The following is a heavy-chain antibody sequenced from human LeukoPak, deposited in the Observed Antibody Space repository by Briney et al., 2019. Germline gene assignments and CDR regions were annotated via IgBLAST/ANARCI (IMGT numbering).Heavy chain of an antibody. Sequence: GGSLRLSCAASGFTFSSYAMHWVRQAPGKGLEYVSAISSNGGSTYYANSVKGRFTISRDNSKNTLYLQMNSLRAEDTAVYYCAKVGCSGGSCYYYYGMDVWGKGTTVTVSS. J-gene: IGHJ6*04. V-gene: IGHV3-64*01. CDR2: ISSNGGST. CDR3: AKVGCSGGSCYYYYGMDV. D-gene: IGHD2-15*01. CDR1: GFTFSSYA.